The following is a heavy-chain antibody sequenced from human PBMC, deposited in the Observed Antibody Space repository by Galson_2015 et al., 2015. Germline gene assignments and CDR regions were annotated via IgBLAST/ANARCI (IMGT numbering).Heavy chain of an antibody. J-gene: IGHJ4*02. CDR1: GYSFTSYW. CDR3: ARRVRGVNGYYFDY. V-gene: IGHV5-51*01. D-gene: IGHD3-10*01. CDR2: IYPGAHDT. Sequence: QSGAEVKKPGESLQISCEGSGYSFTSYWVAWVRQRPGKGLEYMGIIYPGAHDTRYSRSFQGKVTFPADKSTSTAYLQWSSLKASDTAMYYCARRVRGVNGYYFDYWGQGTLVTVSS.